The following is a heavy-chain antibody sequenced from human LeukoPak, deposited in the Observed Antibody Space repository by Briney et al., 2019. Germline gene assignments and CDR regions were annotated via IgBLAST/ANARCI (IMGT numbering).Heavy chain of an antibody. CDR1: GGSISSYY. D-gene: IGHD2-15*01. Sequence: SSETLSLTCTVSGGSISSYYWSWIRQPPGKGLEWIGYIYYSGSTTYNPSLKSRVTISVDSSKKQFSLKLTSVTAADTAVYYCARQAYCSGITCYPFDYWGQGTLVTVSS. J-gene: IGHJ4*02. V-gene: IGHV4-59*08. CDR2: IYYSGST. CDR3: ARQAYCSGITCYPFDY.